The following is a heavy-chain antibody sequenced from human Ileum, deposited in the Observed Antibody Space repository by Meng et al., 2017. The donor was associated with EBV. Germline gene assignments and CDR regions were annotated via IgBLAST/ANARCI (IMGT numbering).Heavy chain of an antibody. CDR2: IAQRGST. J-gene: IGHJ4*02. CDR1: GDSTYNNDC. CDR3: AKQTGDRGDYFDY. Sequence: VQLQESRLRVVTPSENPTLSCAVSGDSTYNNDCSRLRQPPGQWLEWIGEIAQRGSTYYSPSLKSRVTIAGDKSTTNLSLRMSSVTAADTAVYDCAKQTGDRGDYFDYWGQGALVTVSS. V-gene: IGHV4-4*02. D-gene: IGHD7-27*01.